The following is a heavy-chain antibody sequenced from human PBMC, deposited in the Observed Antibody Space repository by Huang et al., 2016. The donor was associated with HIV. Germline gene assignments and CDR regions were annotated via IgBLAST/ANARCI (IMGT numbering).Heavy chain of an antibody. CDR3: ARERMMSWLDDHDAFDI. V-gene: IGHV4-34*01. D-gene: IGHD1-1*01. CDR2: INHSGST. CDR1: GGSFSGYY. Sequence: QVQLQQWGAGLLKPSETLSLTCAVYGGSFSGYYWSWIRPSPGKGREWIGEINHSGSTNSNPSRKSRLTISVDTSKNQFSLKLSSVTAADTAVYYCARERMMSWLDDHDAFDIWGQGTMVTVSS. J-gene: IGHJ3*02.